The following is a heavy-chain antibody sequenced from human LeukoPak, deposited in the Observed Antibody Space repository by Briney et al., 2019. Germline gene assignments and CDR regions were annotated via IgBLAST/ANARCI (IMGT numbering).Heavy chain of an antibody. CDR3: ARRSAAKDAFDI. D-gene: IGHD6-25*01. J-gene: IGHJ3*02. Sequence: GGSLRLSCAASGFTFSSYWMHWVRQAPGKGLVWVSRINSDGGSTSYTDSVKGQFTISRDNAKNTLYLQMNSLRAEDTAVYYCARRSAAKDAFDIWGQGTKVTASS. CDR1: GFTFSSYW. V-gene: IGHV3-74*01. CDR2: INSDGGST.